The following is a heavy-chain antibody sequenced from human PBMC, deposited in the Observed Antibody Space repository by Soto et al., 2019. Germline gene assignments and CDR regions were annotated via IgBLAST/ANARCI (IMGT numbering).Heavy chain of an antibody. CDR3: ASSPTKDAFEI. CDR2: IYYSGST. J-gene: IGHJ3*02. D-gene: IGHD1-1*01. Sequence: QGQLQESGPGVVRPSQTLSLTCTVSGASISSRDHYWTRLRQPPGKGLEWIGYIYYSGSTFYNPSLISRVTISIDMSKSQFSLNRRSVTAADTAVYYCASSPTKDAFEIWGQGTMVIVSS. V-gene: IGHV4-30-4*01. CDR1: GASISSRDHY.